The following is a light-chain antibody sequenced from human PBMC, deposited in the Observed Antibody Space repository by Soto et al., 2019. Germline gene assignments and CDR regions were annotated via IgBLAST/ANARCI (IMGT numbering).Light chain of an antibody. CDR3: SSYSTSITV. V-gene: IGLV2-14*01. CDR2: EVN. CDR1: SSDIGDYKY. Sequence: QSALTQPASVSGSPGQSVSISCSGTSSDIGDYKYVSWYQQHPGKAPKLVISEVNNRPLGVSNRFSGSKSGNTASLTISALQAEEEADYYCSSYSTSITVFGGGTKVTVL. J-gene: IGLJ3*02.